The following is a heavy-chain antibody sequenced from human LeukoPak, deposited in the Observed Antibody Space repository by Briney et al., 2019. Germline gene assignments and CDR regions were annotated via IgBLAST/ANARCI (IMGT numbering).Heavy chain of an antibody. Sequence: ASVKVSCKASGYTFTDYYIQWVRQAPGQGLEWMGWFNPNSGGSDYAQKFQGRVTMIGDTSISSGYMELSRLISDDTAVYYCAREKLRYFEKTGFDAWGQGTLVTVSS. V-gene: IGHV1-2*02. CDR2: FNPNSGGS. CDR1: GYTFTDYY. J-gene: IGHJ5*02. CDR3: AREKLRYFEKTGFDA. D-gene: IGHD3-9*01.